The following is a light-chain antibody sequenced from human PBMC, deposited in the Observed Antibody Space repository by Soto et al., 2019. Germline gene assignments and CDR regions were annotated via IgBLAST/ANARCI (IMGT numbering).Light chain of an antibody. V-gene: IGKV3-20*01. J-gene: IGKJ5*01. CDR1: QTVTSSY. CDR3: QQYDRSFT. CDR2: GAS. Sequence: EIVLTQSPGTLSLSPGDRATLSCRASQTVTSSYLAWYQHRPGQAPRLLIYGASSRATGIPDRFSGSGSGTDFTLTISRLEPEDFAVYYCQQYDRSFTFGQGTRLEIK.